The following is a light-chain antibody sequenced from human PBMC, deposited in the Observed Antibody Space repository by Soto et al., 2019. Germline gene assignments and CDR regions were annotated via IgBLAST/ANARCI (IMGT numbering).Light chain of an antibody. V-gene: IGKV1-39*01. CDR1: QSISSY. J-gene: IGKJ3*01. CDR3: QQSYSTPFT. Sequence: DLQMTQSPSSLSASVGDRVTITCRASQSISSYLNWYQQKPGKAPKLLIYAASSLQSGVPSRFSGSGSGTDFTLTISSLQPEDVATYYCQQSYSTPFTFGPGTKVDIK. CDR2: AAS.